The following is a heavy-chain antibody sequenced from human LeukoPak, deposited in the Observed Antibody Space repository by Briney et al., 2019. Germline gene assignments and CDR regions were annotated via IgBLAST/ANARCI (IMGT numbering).Heavy chain of an antibody. Sequence: ASVKVSFKASVYTITNNYMHWVRQAPGQGLEWMGGINPSGTGTSYAQKLHGRITMSRDTYTRTVYMELSSLRSEETAFYYCATDHSMANTAWWFDPWGQGTLVTVSS. D-gene: IGHD5-24*01. CDR1: VYTITNNY. CDR3: ATDHSMANTAWWFDP. J-gene: IGHJ5*02. V-gene: IGHV1-46*04. CDR2: INPSGTGT.